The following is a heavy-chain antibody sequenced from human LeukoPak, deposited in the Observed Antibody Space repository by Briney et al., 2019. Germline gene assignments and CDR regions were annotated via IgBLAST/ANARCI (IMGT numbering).Heavy chain of an antibody. D-gene: IGHD6-19*01. CDR3: AKRGWLYYLDV. J-gene: IGHJ6*03. CDR1: GFTLSSYA. V-gene: IGHV3-23*01. Sequence: GGSLRLSCAASGFTLSSYAMSWVRQGPGKGLEWVSAISVSGNTYHADSVKGRFTISRDSSNNTLYLQMHSLRAEDTAVYYCAKRGWLYYLDVWGKGTTVTVSS. CDR2: ISVSGNT.